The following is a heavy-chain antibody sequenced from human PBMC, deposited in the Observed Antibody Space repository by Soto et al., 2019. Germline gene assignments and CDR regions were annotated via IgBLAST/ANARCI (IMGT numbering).Heavy chain of an antibody. D-gene: IGHD3-3*01. Sequence: GGSLRLSCAASGFTFSSYAMHWVRQAPGKGLEWVAVISYDGSNKYYADSVKGRFTISRDNSKNTLYLQMNSLRAEDTAVYYCARGCRVGYDFWSGYYVYWGQGTLVTVSS. CDR3: ARGCRVGYDFWSGYYVY. V-gene: IGHV3-30-3*01. J-gene: IGHJ4*02. CDR2: ISYDGSNK. CDR1: GFTFSSYA.